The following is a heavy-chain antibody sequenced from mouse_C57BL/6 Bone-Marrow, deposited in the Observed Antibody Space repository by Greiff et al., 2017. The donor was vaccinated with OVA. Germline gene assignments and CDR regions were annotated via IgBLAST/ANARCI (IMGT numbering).Heavy chain of an antibody. CDR2: ISSGGDYI. Sequence: EVQRVESGEGLVKPGGSLKLSCAASGFTFSSYAMSWVRQTPEKRLEWVAYISSGGDYIYYADTVKGRFTISRDNARNTLYLQMSSLKSEDTAMYYCTRDGYYGSRHYFDYWGQGTTLTVSS. CDR1: GFTFSSYA. J-gene: IGHJ2*01. D-gene: IGHD1-1*01. CDR3: TRDGYYGSRHYFDY. V-gene: IGHV5-9-1*02.